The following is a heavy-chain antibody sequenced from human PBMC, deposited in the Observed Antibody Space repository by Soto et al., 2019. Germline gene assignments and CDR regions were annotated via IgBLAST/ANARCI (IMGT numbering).Heavy chain of an antibody. D-gene: IGHD3-22*01. CDR3: AKDLRYDSSGQHFDY. V-gene: IGHV3-30*18. CDR2: ISYDGSNK. Sequence: QVQLVESGGGVVQPGRSLRLSCAASGFTFSSYGMHWVRQAPGKGLEWVAVISYDGSNKYYADSVKGRFTISRDNSKNTLYQQMNSLRAEDTAVYYCAKDLRYDSSGQHFDYWGQGTLVTVSS. J-gene: IGHJ4*02. CDR1: GFTFSSYG.